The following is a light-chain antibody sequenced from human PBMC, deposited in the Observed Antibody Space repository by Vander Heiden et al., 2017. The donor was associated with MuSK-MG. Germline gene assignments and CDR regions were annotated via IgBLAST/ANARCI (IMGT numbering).Light chain of an antibody. CDR1: QSVSSY. V-gene: IGKV3-11*01. CDR2: DAS. Sequence: EIVLPHSPVTLSLSPGERATLPCSASQSVSSYLAWYQQKPGQAPRLLIYDASNRATGIPARFSGSGSGTDFTLTISSLEPEDFAVYYCQQRSNWPPYTFGQGTKLEIK. CDR3: QQRSNWPPYT. J-gene: IGKJ2*01.